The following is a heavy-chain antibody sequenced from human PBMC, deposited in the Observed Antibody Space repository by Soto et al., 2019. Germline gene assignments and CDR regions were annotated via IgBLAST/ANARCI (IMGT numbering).Heavy chain of an antibody. CDR1: GFTFSSYW. CDR3: ARAPVDCSSTSCYGVYYYYYMDV. V-gene: IGHV3-74*01. Sequence: GGSLRLSCAASGFTFSSYWMHWVRQAPGKGLVWVSRINSDGSSTSYADSVKGRFTISRDNAKNTLYLQMNSLRAEDTAVYYCARAPVDCSSTSCYGVYYYYYMDVWGKGTTVTVSS. J-gene: IGHJ6*03. D-gene: IGHD2-2*01. CDR2: INSDGSST.